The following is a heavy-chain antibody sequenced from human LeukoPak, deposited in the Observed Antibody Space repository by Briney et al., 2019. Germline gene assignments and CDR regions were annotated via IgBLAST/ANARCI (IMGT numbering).Heavy chain of an antibody. CDR1: GFTFSSYW. Sequence: GGSLRLSCAASGFTFSSYWMSWVRQAPGKGLEWVANIKQDGSEKYYVDSVKGRFTISRDNAKNSLYLHMNSLRAEDTAVYYCARAVPGPGAILWFDPWGQGTLVTVSS. V-gene: IGHV3-7*03. CDR2: IKQDGSEK. CDR3: ARAVPGPGAILWFDP. J-gene: IGHJ5*02. D-gene: IGHD2-2*02.